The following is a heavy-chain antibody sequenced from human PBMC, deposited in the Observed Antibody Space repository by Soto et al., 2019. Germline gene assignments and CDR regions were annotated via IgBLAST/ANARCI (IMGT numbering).Heavy chain of an antibody. CDR2: IIPIFGTA. D-gene: IGHD2-15*01. Sequence: SVKVSCKASGGTFSSYAISWVRQAPGQGLEWMGGIIPIFGTANYAQKFQGRVTITADESTSTAYMELSSLRSEDTAVYYCARGGGYCSGGSCPSIDYYYGMDVWGQGTTVTVS. CDR3: ARGGGYCSGGSCPSIDYYYGMDV. V-gene: IGHV1-69*13. CDR1: GGTFSSYA. J-gene: IGHJ6*02.